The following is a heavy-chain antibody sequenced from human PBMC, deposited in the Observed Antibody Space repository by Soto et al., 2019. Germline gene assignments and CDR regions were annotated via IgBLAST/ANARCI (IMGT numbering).Heavy chain of an antibody. CDR2: IKGEADGGTT. CDR1: GFTFSNAW. D-gene: IGHD3-22*01. CDR3: TTGLSNGYYNFDY. J-gene: IGHJ4*02. Sequence: HLVESGGGLVKPGGSLRLSCAASGFTFSNAWMSWVRQAPGKGLEWVGRIKGEADGGTTDYAAPVKGRITISRDHSKDTLYLQMNSLKTEDTAVYYCTTGLSNGYYNFDYWGQGTPVIVSS. V-gene: IGHV3-15*01.